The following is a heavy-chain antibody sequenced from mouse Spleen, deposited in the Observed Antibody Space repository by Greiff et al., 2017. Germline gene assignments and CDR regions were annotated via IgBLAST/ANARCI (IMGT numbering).Heavy chain of an antibody. Sequence: EVQLQQSGAELVKPGASVKLSCTASGFNIKDNYMHWVKQRPEKGLEWIGRIDPGNGNTNYDPKFQGKATIPADTSSNTAYLQLSSLTSEDTAVYYCALAGTRWYFDVWGAGTTVTVSS. D-gene: IGHD4-1*01. CDR3: ALAGTRWYFDV. J-gene: IGHJ1*01. CDR2: IDPGNGNT. CDR1: GFNIKDNY. V-gene: IGHV14-3*02.